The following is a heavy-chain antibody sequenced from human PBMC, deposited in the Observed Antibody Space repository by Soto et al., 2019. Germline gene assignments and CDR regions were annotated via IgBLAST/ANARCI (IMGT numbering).Heavy chain of an antibody. V-gene: IGHV3-23*01. CDR1: GFTFSSYA. Sequence: PGGSLRLSCAASGFTFSSYAMSWVRQAPGKGLEWVSAISGSGGSTYYADSVKGRFTISRDNSKNTLYLQMNSLRAEDTAVYYYAKDLPTTFYVFWGVYYPVGYYYGRDVGGQGTRVTVSS. D-gene: IGHD3-3*01. J-gene: IGHJ6*02. CDR3: AKDLPTTFYVFWGVYYPVGYYYGRDV. CDR2: ISGSGGST.